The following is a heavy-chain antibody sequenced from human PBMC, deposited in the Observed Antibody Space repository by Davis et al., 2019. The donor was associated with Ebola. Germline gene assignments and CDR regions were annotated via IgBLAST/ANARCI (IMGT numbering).Heavy chain of an antibody. CDR3: ARDAYGCSSTSCYYYYGMDV. J-gene: IGHJ6*02. CDR2: INSDGSST. D-gene: IGHD2-2*01. Sequence: GESLKISCAASGFTFSSYWMHWVRQAPGKGLVWVSRINSDGSSTSYADSVKGRFTISRDNAKNTLYLQMNSLRDEDTAVYYCARDAYGCSSTSCYYYYGMDVWGQGTTVTVSS. V-gene: IGHV3-74*01. CDR1: GFTFSSYW.